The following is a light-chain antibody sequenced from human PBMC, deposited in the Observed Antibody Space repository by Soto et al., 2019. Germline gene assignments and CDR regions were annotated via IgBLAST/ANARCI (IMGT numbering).Light chain of an antibody. V-gene: IGLV2-18*01. CDR2: GID. Sequence: QSALTQPPSVSGSPGQSVAISCTGTSSDIGAYNRVSWYQQPPGTAPKLLIYGIDNRPSGVPDRFSGSRSGTSASLAISGLRSEDEAIYYCATWVDSLSVYVFGTGTKVTVL. CDR3: ATWVDSLSVYV. J-gene: IGLJ1*01. CDR1: SSDIGAYNR.